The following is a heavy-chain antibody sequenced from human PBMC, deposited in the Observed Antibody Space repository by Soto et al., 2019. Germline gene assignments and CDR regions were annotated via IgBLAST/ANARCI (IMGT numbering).Heavy chain of an antibody. CDR2: INAGNGNT. Sequence: QVQLVQSGAEVKKPGASVKVSCKASGYTFTSYAMHWVRQAPGQRLEWMGWINAGNGNTKYSQKFQGRATITRDTSASTAYMELSSLRSEDTAVYYCARTTMVRGVTYYGMDVWGQGTTVTVSS. D-gene: IGHD3-10*01. J-gene: IGHJ6*02. CDR3: ARTTMVRGVTYYGMDV. V-gene: IGHV1-3*01. CDR1: GYTFTSYA.